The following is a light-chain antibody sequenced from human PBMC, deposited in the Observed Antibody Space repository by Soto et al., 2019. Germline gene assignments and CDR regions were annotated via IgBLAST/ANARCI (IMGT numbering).Light chain of an antibody. Sequence: EIVLTQSPATLSVSPGERATLSCRASQSVSSNLAWYQQKPGQAPRLLIYGASTRATGIPARFSGSGSGTEFTLTISSLQPDDFATYYCQQYSTYSTFGQGNDWR. V-gene: IGKV3D-15*01. J-gene: IGKJ5*01. CDR1: QSVSSN. CDR2: GAS. CDR3: QQYSTYST.